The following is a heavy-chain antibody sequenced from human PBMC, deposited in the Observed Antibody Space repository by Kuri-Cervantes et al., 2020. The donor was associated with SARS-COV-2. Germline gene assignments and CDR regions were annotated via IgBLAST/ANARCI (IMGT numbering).Heavy chain of an antibody. D-gene: IGHD3-3*01. Sequence: SETLSLTCTVSGGSISSYYWSWIRQPPGKGLEWIGYIYYSGSTNYNPSLKSRVTISVDTSKNRFSLKLSSVTAADTAVYYCARLNDFWSGYPYGMDVWGQGTTVTVSS. J-gene: IGHJ6*02. CDR1: GGSISSYY. CDR2: IYYSGST. CDR3: ARLNDFWSGYPYGMDV. V-gene: IGHV4-59*12.